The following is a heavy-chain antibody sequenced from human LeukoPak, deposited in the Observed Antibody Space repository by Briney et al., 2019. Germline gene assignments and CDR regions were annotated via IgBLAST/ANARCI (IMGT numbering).Heavy chain of an antibody. CDR2: IRYDGSNK. V-gene: IGHV3-30*02. Sequence: GGSLRLSCAASGFTFSSYGMHWVRQAPGEGLEWVAFIRYDGSNKYYADSVKGRFTISRDNSKNTLYLQMNSLRAEDTAVYYCAKGFYYYDSSGYHAGYWGQGTLVTVSS. J-gene: IGHJ4*02. CDR3: AKGFYYYDSSGYHAGY. CDR1: GFTFSSYG. D-gene: IGHD3-22*01.